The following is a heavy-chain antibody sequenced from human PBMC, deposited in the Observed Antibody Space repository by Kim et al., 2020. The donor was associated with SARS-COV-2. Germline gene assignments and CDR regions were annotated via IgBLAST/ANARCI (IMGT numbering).Heavy chain of an antibody. CDR3: AKAVSYDSSGSIDY. CDR1: GFTFDDYA. J-gene: IGHJ4*02. Sequence: GGSLRLSCAASGFTFDDYAMHWVRQAPGKGLEWVSGITWNSDNIAYADSVRGRFTISRDNAKNSLYLQMNSLRAEDTALYYCAKAVSYDSSGSIDYWGQGTLVTVSS. D-gene: IGHD3-22*01. V-gene: IGHV3-9*01. CDR2: ITWNSDNI.